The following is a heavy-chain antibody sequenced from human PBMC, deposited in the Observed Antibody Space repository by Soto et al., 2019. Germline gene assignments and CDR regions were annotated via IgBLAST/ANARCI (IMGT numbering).Heavy chain of an antibody. CDR2: IYYSGST. J-gene: IGHJ4*02. V-gene: IGHV4-59*01. Sequence: SETLSLTCTVSGGSIDTYYWSWIRQPPGKGLQWIGYIYYSGSTTYSPSLKSRVTISVDNAKSSLFLQMNSLRPDDTALYYCAKDMKWGGMTTIHYFDSWGQGTLVTVSS. D-gene: IGHD4-17*01. CDR3: AKDMKWGGMTTIHYFDS. CDR1: GGSIDTYY.